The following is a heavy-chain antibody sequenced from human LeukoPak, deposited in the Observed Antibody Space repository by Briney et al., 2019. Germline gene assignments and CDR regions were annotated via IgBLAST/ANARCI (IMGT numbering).Heavy chain of an antibody. CDR2: ISPYNGNT. V-gene: IGHV1-18*01. CDR1: GYTFTSYG. D-gene: IGHD2-8*01. CDR3: ASCHCTNGVCYGECEYFQH. Sequence: ASLKVSCKASGYTFTSYGIIWVRQAPGQGLEWMGWISPYNGNTNYAQKLQGRVTMTTDTSTSTAYMELRSLRSDDTAVYYCASCHCTNGVCYGECEYFQHWGQGTLVTVSS. J-gene: IGHJ1*01.